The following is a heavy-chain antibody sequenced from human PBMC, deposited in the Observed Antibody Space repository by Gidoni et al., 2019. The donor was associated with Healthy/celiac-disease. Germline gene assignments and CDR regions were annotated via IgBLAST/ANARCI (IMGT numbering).Heavy chain of an antibody. J-gene: IGHJ4*02. V-gene: IGHV3-53*01. D-gene: IGHD6-13*01. Sequence: EVQLVESGGGLIQPGGSLRLSCAPSWFTVSSNYMSWVRQAPGKGLGWVSVIYSGGSTYYADSVKGRFTISRDNSKNTLYLQMNSLRAEDTAVYYCACPYYSSSWYYFDYWGQGTLVTVSS. CDR1: WFTVSSNY. CDR2: IYSGGST. CDR3: ACPYYSSSWYYFDY.